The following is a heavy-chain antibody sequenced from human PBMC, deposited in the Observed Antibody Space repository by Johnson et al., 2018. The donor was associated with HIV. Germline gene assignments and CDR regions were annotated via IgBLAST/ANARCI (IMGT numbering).Heavy chain of an antibody. CDR3: AREDGDSSSWAGAFDI. CDR2: ISYDGSNK. D-gene: IGHD6-13*01. V-gene: IGHV3-30*14. Sequence: QVQLVESGGGVVRPGGSLRLSCAASGFIFDDYAMHWVRQTPGKGLEWVAVISYDGSNKYYADSVKGRFTISRDNSKNTLYLQMNSLRAEDTAVYYCAREDGDSSSWAGAFDIWGQGTMVTVSS. J-gene: IGHJ3*02. CDR1: GFIFDDYA.